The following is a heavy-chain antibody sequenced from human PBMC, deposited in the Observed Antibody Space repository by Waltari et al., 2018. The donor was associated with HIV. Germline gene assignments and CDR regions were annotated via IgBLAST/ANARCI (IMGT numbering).Heavy chain of an antibody. V-gene: IGHV4-59*01. CDR1: GASISSYY. Sequence: QVQLQESGPGLVKPSETLSLTCTVSGASISSYYWSWIRQPPGKGLEWIGYISYSGRTNYNPSLKSRLTISLDTSKNQFSLKLSSGTAADTAVYYCARFPGVPAANINWLDPWGQGTLVTVSS. CDR3: ARFPGVPAANINWLDP. CDR2: ISYSGRT. J-gene: IGHJ5*02. D-gene: IGHD2-2*01.